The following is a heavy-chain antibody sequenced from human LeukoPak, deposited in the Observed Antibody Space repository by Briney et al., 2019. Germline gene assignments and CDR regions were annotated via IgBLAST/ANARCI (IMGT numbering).Heavy chain of an antibody. D-gene: IGHD2-8*02. Sequence: SETLSLTCTVSGGSISSGGYYWSWIRQHPGKGLEWIGYIYYSGGTYYNPSLKSRVTISVDTSKNQFSLKLSSVTAADTAVYYCARVSGLVVYACVDYWGQGTLVTVSS. V-gene: IGHV4-31*03. CDR3: ARVSGLVVYACVDY. CDR2: IYYSGGT. J-gene: IGHJ4*02. CDR1: GGSISSGGYY.